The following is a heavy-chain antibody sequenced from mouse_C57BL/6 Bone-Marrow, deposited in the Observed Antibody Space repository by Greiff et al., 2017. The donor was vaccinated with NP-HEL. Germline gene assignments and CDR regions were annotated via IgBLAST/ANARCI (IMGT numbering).Heavy chain of an antibody. J-gene: IGHJ1*03. CDR1: GFTFSDYY. CDR2: ISNGGGST. D-gene: IGHD1-1*01. V-gene: IGHV5-12*01. CDR3: ARGGSSGV. Sequence: EVKLVESGGGLVQPGGSLKLSCAASGFTFSDYYMYWVRQTPEKRLEWVAYISNGGGSTYYPDTVKGRFTISRDNAKNTLYLQMSRLKSEDTAMYYCARGGSSGVWGTGTTVTVSS.